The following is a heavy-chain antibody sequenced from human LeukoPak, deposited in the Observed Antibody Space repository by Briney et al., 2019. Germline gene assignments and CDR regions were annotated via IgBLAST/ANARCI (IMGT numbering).Heavy chain of an antibody. D-gene: IGHD4-17*01. V-gene: IGHV1-46*01. CDR1: GYIFSSYY. J-gene: IGHJ4*02. Sequence: GASVKVSCKASGYIFSSYYMHWVRQAPGQGLEWMGIINPSGGSTSYAQKFQGRVTMTRNTSISTAYMELSSLRSEDTAVYYCARRTVTPDYWGQGTLVTVSS. CDR3: ARRTVTPDY. CDR2: INPSGGST.